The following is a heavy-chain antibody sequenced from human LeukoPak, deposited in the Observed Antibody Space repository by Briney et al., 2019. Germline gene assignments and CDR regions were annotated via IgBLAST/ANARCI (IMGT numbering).Heavy chain of an antibody. D-gene: IGHD2-15*01. CDR2: ISSSGSTI. V-gene: IGHV3-48*03. CDR1: GLTFSSYE. CDR3: ARTCSGGSCFDY. Sequence: GGSLRLSRAASGLTFSSYEMNWVRQAPGKGLEWVSYISSSGSTIYYADSVKGRFTISRDNAKNSLYLQMNSLRAEDTAVYYCARTCSGGSCFDYWGQGTLVTVSS. J-gene: IGHJ4*02.